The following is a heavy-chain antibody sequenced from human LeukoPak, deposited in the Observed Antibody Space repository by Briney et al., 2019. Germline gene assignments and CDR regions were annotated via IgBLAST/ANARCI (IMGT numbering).Heavy chain of an antibody. D-gene: IGHD4-17*01. J-gene: IGHJ2*01. Sequence: QTGGSLRLSCAASGFTFSSYAMSWVRQAPGKGLEWVSAIRGSGANTYYADSVKGRFTISRDNSKNTLYLQMNSLRAEDTAVYYCAKVDYGDRGYFDLWGRGTLVTVSS. CDR1: GFTFSSYA. CDR3: AKVDYGDRGYFDL. V-gene: IGHV3-23*01. CDR2: IRGSGANT.